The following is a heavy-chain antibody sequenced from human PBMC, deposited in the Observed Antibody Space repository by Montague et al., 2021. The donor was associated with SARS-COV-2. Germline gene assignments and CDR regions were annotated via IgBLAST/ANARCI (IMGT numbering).Heavy chain of an antibody. CDR2: IYYSGNH. CDR3: ARGEGRSRDAYDI. D-gene: IGHD2-15*01. J-gene: IGHJ3*02. V-gene: IGHV4-59*01. CDR1: GGSISTYY. Sequence: SETLSLTCTVSGGSISTYYWSWIRQSPGKGLEWIGYIYYSGNHNXXPSLRSRLSMSVDTSKNQFSLELSSVTAADTAVFFCARGEGRSRDAYDIWGQGITVTVSS.